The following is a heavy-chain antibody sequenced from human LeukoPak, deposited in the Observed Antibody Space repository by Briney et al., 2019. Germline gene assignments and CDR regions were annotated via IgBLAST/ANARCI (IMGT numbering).Heavy chain of an antibody. D-gene: IGHD3-10*01. CDR3: ARGHPPNYYYGSGIRGRLFDY. CDR1: GFTFDDYG. V-gene: IGHV3-20*04. CDR2: INWNGGST. J-gene: IGHJ4*02. Sequence: GGSLRLSCAASGFTFDDYGMNWVRQAPGKGLEWVSAINWNGGSTNYADSVKGRFTISRDNAKNSLFLQMNSLRAEDTALYYCARGHPPNYYYGSGIRGRLFDYWGQGTLVTVSS.